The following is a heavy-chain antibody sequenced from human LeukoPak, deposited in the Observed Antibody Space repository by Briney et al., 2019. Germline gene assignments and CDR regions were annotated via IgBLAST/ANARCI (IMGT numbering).Heavy chain of an antibody. CDR3: ATETNGRHYDY. Sequence: GGSLRLSCTASGLTFSTSGFNWVRQAPGKGLEWVASIGPTGSDRYHADSIKGRFTISRDNANNFLYLQMNSMRAKDTAVYYCATETNGRHYDYWGQGTLLTVSS. CDR2: IGPTGSDR. J-gene: IGHJ4*02. D-gene: IGHD1-14*01. V-gene: IGHV3-21*06. CDR1: GLTFSTSG.